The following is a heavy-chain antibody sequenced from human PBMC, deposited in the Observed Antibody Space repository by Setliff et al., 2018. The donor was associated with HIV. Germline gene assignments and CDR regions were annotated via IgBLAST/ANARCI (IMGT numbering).Heavy chain of an antibody. CDR3: TKGRLGQADY. V-gene: IGHV4-59*01. D-gene: IGHD4-17*01. J-gene: IGHJ4*02. Sequence: PSETLSLTCTVSGGSISSYYWSWIRQPPGKGLEWIGYIYYSGSTNYNPSLKSRVTISIDKSRKYFSLKLPSVTAADTAMYFCTKGRLGQADYWGQGTLVTVSS. CDR2: IYYSGST. CDR1: GGSISSYY.